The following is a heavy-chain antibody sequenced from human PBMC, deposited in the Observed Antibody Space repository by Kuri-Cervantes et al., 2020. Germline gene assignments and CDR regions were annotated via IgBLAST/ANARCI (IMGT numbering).Heavy chain of an antibody. CDR2: INHSGST. CDR3: ARAGYYDILTGYGGWFDP. Sequence: GSLRLSCAVYGGSFSGYYWSWIRQPPGKGLEWIGEINHSGSTNYNPSLKSRVTISVDTSKNEFSLKLSSVTAADTAVYYRARAGYYDILTGYGGWFDPWGQGTLVTVSS. J-gene: IGHJ5*02. D-gene: IGHD3-9*01. V-gene: IGHV4-34*01. CDR1: GGSFSGYY.